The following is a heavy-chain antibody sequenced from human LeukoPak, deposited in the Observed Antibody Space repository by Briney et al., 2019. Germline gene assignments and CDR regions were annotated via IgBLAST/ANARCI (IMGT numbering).Heavy chain of an antibody. CDR2: MNPNSGNT. D-gene: IGHD2-15*01. V-gene: IGHV1-8*01. J-gene: IGHJ6*03. CDR1: GYTFTSYD. CDR3: ARGFSYCSGGSCYYYYYYMDV. Sequence: ASVKVSCKASGYTFTSYDINWVRQATGRGLEWMGWMNPNSGNTGYAQKFQGRVTMTRNTSISTAYMELSSLRSEDTAVYYCARGFSYCSGGSCYYYYYYMDVWGKGTTVTVSS.